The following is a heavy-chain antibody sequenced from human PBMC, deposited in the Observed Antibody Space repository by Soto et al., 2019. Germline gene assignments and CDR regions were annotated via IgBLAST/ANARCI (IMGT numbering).Heavy chain of an antibody. Sequence: SVKVSCKASGGTFSSYAISWVRQAPGQGLEWMGGVIPIFGTANYAQKFQGRVTITADESASTAYMELSSLRSEDTAVYYCASSRPGYCSGGSCRGLDYYYYGMDVWGQGTTVTVSS. D-gene: IGHD2-15*01. J-gene: IGHJ6*02. CDR3: ASSRPGYCSGGSCRGLDYYYYGMDV. CDR2: VIPIFGTA. V-gene: IGHV1-69*13. CDR1: GGTFSSYA.